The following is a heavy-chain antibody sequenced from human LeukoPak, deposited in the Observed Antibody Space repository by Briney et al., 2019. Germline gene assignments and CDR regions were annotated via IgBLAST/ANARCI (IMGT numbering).Heavy chain of an antibody. Sequence: SEALSLTCTVSGGSISSYYWSWIRQPPGKGLEWIGYIYYSGSTNYNPSLKSRVTISVDTSKNQFSLKLSSVTAADTAVYYCARVPASGFDAFDIWGQGTMVTVSS. CDR1: GGSISSYY. J-gene: IGHJ3*02. CDR2: IYYSGST. D-gene: IGHD5-12*01. CDR3: ARVPASGFDAFDI. V-gene: IGHV4-59*01.